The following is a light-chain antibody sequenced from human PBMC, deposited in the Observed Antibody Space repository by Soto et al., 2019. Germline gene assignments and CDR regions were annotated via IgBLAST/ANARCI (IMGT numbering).Light chain of an antibody. CDR1: RSLLHTDGYNY. J-gene: IGKJ5*01. CDR3: KQALQTPIT. V-gene: IGKV2-28*01. CDR2: LGS. Sequence: IVLTQSPRALSLPSGEPASISCRTSRSLLHTDGYNYLDWYQQKPGQSPQLLIYLGSNRAAGVPDRFSGSVSGTDFALKISRVEVEDVGVYYCKQALQTPITFGQGTRLDIK.